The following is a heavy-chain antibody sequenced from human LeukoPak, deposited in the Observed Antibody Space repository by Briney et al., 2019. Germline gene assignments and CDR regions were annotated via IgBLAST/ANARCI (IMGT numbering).Heavy chain of an antibody. J-gene: IGHJ4*02. V-gene: IGHV3-11*04. Sequence: GGSLRLSCAASGFTFSDYYMSWIRQAPGKGLEWVSYISGSGTTIYYADSVKGRFTISRDNSKNTLYLQMNSLRAEDTAVYYCAKGKSGSYPAVDYWGQGTLVTVSS. D-gene: IGHD1-26*01. CDR2: ISGSGTTI. CDR3: AKGKSGSYPAVDY. CDR1: GFTFSDYY.